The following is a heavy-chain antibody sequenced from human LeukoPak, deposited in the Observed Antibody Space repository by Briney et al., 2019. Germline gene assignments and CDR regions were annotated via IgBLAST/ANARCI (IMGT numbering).Heavy chain of an antibody. CDR2: INSDGSSA. Sequence: GGSLRLSCAASGFTFSSFWMHWVRQAPGKGLAWVSRINSDGSSAGYADSVKGRFTISRDNAKNTLYLQMNSLRAEDTAVYYCASKLVVGATKSDYFDYWGQGTLVTVSS. V-gene: IGHV3-74*01. D-gene: IGHD1-26*01. J-gene: IGHJ4*02. CDR1: GFTFSSFW. CDR3: ASKLVVGATKSDYFDY.